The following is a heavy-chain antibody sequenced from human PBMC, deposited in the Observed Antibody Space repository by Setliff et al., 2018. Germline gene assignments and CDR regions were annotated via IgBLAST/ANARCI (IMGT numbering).Heavy chain of an antibody. V-gene: IGHV3-48*04. CDR1: GFTFSSYS. CDR3: AKDPTHYVLLWFGAPYGMDV. J-gene: IGHJ6*02. CDR2: ISSSSSTI. Sequence: GGSLRLSCAASGFTFSSYSMNWVRQAPGEGLEWVSYISSSSSTIYYADSVKGRFTISRDNAKNSLYLQMNSLRAEDTAVYYCAKDPTHYVLLWFGAPYGMDVWGQGTTVTVSS. D-gene: IGHD3-10*01.